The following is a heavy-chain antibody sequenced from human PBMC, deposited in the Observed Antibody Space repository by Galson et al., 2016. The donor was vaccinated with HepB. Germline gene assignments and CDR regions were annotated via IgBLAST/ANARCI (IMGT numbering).Heavy chain of an antibody. V-gene: IGHV1-69*01. Sequence: ANYAQKFRGRVRITADESTSTAYMELSSLRSEDTAVYYCARGVDHTSAYYYFYWGQGTLVTVSS. D-gene: IGHD3-22*01. CDR2: A. CDR3: ARGVDHTSAYYYFY. J-gene: IGHJ4*02.